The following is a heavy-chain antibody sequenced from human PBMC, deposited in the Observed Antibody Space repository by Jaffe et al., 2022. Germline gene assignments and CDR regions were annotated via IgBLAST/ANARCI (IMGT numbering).Heavy chain of an antibody. CDR2: ISSSSSYI. CDR3: ARDKGWNSYYDSSQGGY. CDR1: GFTFSSYS. J-gene: IGHJ4*02. D-gene: IGHD3-22*01. Sequence: EVQLVESGGGLVKPGGSLRLSCAASGFTFSSYSMNWVRQAPGKGLEWVSSISSSSSYIYYADSVKGRFTISRDNAKNSLYLQMNSLRAEDTAVYYCARDKGWNSYYDSSQGGYWGQGTLVTVSS. V-gene: IGHV3-21*01.